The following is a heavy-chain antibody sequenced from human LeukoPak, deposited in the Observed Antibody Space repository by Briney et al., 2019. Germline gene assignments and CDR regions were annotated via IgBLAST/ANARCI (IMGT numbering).Heavy chain of an antibody. D-gene: IGHD2-2*03. V-gene: IGHV1-2*02. CDR2: INPNSGGT. J-gene: IGHJ5*02. Sequence: ASVKVSCKASGYTFTGYSIHWVRQAPGQGLEWMGWINPNSGGTNYAQKFQGRVTMTRDTSISTAYMELSRLRSDDTAVYYCASWAGYCSSTSCHPLNWFDPWGQGTLVTVSS. CDR3: ASWAGYCSSTSCHPLNWFDP. CDR1: GYTFTGYS.